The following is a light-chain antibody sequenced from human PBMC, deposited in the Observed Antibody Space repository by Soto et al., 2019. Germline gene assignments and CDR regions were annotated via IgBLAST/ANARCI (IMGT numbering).Light chain of an antibody. J-gene: IGLJ1*01. V-gene: IGLV2-8*01. CDR3: SSYLNYNSEV. Sequence: QSVLTQPPSASGSPGHSVTISCTGTSTDVGSYNYVSWYQRHPGKAPKLIIYEVNKRPSGVPDRFSGSKSGNTASLTVSGLQAEDEADYYCSSYLNYNSEVFGTGTKVTVL. CDR2: EVN. CDR1: STDVGSYNY.